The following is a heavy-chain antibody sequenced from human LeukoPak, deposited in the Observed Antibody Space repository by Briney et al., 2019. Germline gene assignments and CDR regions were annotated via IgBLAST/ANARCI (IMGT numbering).Heavy chain of an antibody. V-gene: IGHV3-21*01. CDR1: GFTFSSYS. CDR2: ISSSSSYI. CDR3: ARGWEYCSGGSCYSYFDY. D-gene: IGHD2-15*01. J-gene: IGHJ4*02. Sequence: GGSLRLSCAASGFTFSSYSMNWVRQAPGKGLEWVSSISSSSSYIYYADSEKGRFTISRDSAKNSLYLQMYSLRAEDTAVYYCARGWEYCSGGSCYSYFDYWGQGTLVTVSS.